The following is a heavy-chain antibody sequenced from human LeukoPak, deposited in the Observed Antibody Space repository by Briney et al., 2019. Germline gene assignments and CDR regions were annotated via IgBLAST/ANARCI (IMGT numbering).Heavy chain of an antibody. Sequence: GGSLNLSCPASGFTVISNYMGGARKAPGNGLGWVSIIYSGGSTYYADSVKGRFTISRDISKNTLYLQMNILRAEDTAVYYCARYDGGSGPFDYWGQGTLVTVSS. CDR1: GFTVISNY. V-gene: IGHV3-53*01. CDR2: IYSGGST. J-gene: IGHJ4*02. CDR3: ARYDGGSGPFDY. D-gene: IGHD3-10*01.